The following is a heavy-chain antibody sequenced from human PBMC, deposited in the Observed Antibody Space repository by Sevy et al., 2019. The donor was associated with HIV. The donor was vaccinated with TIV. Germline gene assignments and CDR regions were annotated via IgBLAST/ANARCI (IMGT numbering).Heavy chain of an antibody. Sequence: GGSLRLSCAASGFTFSSYAMHWVRQAPGKGLEWVAVISYDGSNKYYADSVKGRFTISRDNSKNTLYLQMNSLRAEDTAVYYCARDSPYGDYVETFDYWGQGTLVTVSS. CDR1: GFTFSSYA. V-gene: IGHV3-30-3*01. J-gene: IGHJ4*02. D-gene: IGHD4-17*01. CDR3: ARDSPYGDYVETFDY. CDR2: ISYDGSNK.